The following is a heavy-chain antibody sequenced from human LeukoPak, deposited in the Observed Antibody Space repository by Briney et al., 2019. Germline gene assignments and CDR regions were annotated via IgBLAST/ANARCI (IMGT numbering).Heavy chain of an antibody. D-gene: IGHD6-19*01. CDR2: IYYSGST. J-gene: IGHJ4*02. CDR1: GGSISNYY. Sequence: SETLSLTCTVSGGSISNYYWNWIRQPPGKGLEWIGYIYYSGSTNYNPSLKSRVTISLDTSKKQFFLELSSVTAADTAVYSCARLIAVTGTVDYFDYWGQGTLVTVSS. CDR3: ARLIAVTGTVDYFDY. V-gene: IGHV4-59*01.